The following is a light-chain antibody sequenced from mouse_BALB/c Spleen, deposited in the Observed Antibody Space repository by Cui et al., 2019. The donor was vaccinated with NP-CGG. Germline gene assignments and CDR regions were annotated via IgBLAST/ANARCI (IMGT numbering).Light chain of an antibody. V-gene: IGLV1*01. J-gene: IGLJ1*01. Sequence: QAVVTQESALTTSPGETVTLTCRSSIGAVTTNNYANWVQEKPDHLITGLIGGTNNRAPGVPARFSGSLIGDKAALTITGAQTEDEAIYFCALWYSNHWVFGGGTKLTVL. CDR1: IGAVTTNNY. CDR2: GTN. CDR3: ALWYSNHWV.